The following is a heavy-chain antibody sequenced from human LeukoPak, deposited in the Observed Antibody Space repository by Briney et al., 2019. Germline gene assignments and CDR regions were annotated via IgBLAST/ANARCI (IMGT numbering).Heavy chain of an antibody. Sequence: GGSLRLSCAASGFTVSSNYMSWVRQAPGKGLEWVSFIYSGGSTYYSDSVKGRFNIPRENSKHTLYLKMNSLRAEHTAVYYCARDKSSPHAFDIWGQGTMLTVCS. J-gene: IGHJ3*02. CDR1: GFTVSSNY. CDR2: IYSGGST. CDR3: ARDKSSPHAFDI. V-gene: IGHV3-53*01.